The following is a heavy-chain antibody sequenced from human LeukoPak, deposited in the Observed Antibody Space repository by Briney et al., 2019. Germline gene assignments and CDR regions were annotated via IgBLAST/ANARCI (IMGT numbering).Heavy chain of an antibody. D-gene: IGHD3-22*01. V-gene: IGHV1-8*03. CDR2: MNPNSGYT. Sequence: ASVTVSLKSSGYTFTSYDINWVRQATGQGLEWMAWMNPNSGYTGYSQKFQGRVTITRNTSISTALLELSSLRSDDTAVYYCAREPGTYYYDSSGKHGTPDNFDYWGQGTLVTVSS. J-gene: IGHJ4*02. CDR3: AREPGTYYYDSSGKHGTPDNFDY. CDR1: GYTFTSYD.